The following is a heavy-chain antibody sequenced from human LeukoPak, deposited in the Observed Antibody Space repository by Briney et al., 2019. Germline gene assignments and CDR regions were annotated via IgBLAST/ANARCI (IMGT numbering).Heavy chain of an antibody. CDR2: IKSKTDGGTT. J-gene: IGHJ4*02. Sequence: GGSLRLSCAASGFTFSNAWMSWVRQAPGKGLEWVGRIKSKTDGGTTDYAAPVKGRFTTSRDDSKNTLYLQMNSLKTEGTAVYYCTIHQTTVVTKYFDYWGQGTLVTVSS. CDR3: TIHQTTVVTKYFDY. D-gene: IGHD4-23*01. V-gene: IGHV3-15*01. CDR1: GFTFSNAW.